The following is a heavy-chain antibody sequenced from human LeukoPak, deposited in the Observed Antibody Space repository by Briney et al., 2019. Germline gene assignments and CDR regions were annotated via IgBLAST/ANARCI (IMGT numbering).Heavy chain of an antibody. CDR1: GGSFSGYY. Sequence: SETLSLTCAVYGGSFSGYYWSWIRQPPGKGLEWIGEINHSGSTNYNPSLKSRVTISVDTSKNQFSLKLSSVTAADTAVYYCARDRSDTVTTTPRDSGDWGQGTLVTVSS. CDR2: INHSGST. D-gene: IGHD4-17*01. CDR3: ARDRSDTVTTTPRDSGD. J-gene: IGHJ4*02. V-gene: IGHV4-34*01.